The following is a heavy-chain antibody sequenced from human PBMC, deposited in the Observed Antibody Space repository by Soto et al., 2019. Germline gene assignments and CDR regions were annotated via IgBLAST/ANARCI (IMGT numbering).Heavy chain of an antibody. CDR3: AAVQLRFLEWLPLDV. J-gene: IGHJ6*02. Sequence: SVKVSCKASGFTFTSSAVQWVRQARGQRLEWIGWIVVGSGNTNYAQKFQERVTITRDMPTSTAYMELSSLRSEDTAVYYCAAVQLRFLEWLPLDVWGQGTTVTVSS. CDR2: IVVGSGNT. V-gene: IGHV1-58*01. CDR1: GFTFTSSA. D-gene: IGHD3-3*01.